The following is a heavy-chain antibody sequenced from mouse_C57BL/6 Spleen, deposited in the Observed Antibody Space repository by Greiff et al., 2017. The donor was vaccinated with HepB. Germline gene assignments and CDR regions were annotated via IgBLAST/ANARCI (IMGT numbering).Heavy chain of an antibody. V-gene: IGHV1-42*01. Sequence: EVQLQQSGPELVKPGASVKISCKASGYSFTGYYMNWVKQSPEKSLEWIGDINPSTGGTTYNQKFKAKATLTVDKSSSTAYMQLKSLTSEDSAVYYCARNYYGSSSLFDYWGQGTTLTVSS. CDR2: INPSTGGT. D-gene: IGHD1-1*01. J-gene: IGHJ2*01. CDR1: GYSFTGYY. CDR3: ARNYYGSSSLFDY.